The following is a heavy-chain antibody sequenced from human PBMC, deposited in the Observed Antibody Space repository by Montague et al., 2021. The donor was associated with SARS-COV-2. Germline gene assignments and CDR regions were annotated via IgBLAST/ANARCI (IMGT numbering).Heavy chain of an antibody. CDR3: ARAYCGGDCYFYWYFDL. J-gene: IGHJ2*01. V-gene: IGHV6-1*01. CDR2: TNYRSKWYN. CDR1: GDSVSSNIAT. D-gene: IGHD2-21*02. Sequence: CAISGDSVSSNIATWNWIRQSPSRGLEWLGRTNYRSKWYNDYAVSVKSRVIINPDTSNNRISLQLNSVTPEDTAVYYCARAYCGGDCYFYWYFDLWGRGTLVTVPS.